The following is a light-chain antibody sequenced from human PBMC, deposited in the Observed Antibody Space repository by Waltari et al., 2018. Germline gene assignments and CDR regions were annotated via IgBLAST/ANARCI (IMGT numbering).Light chain of an antibody. CDR1: GSNIGAGYD. CDR2: GTS. V-gene: IGLV1-40*01. CDR3: QSYDTTLSVV. J-gene: IGLJ3*02. Sequence: QSVLTQPPSVSGAPGPKVTISCTGSGSNIGAGYDVHWYQQLPRAAPKLLLYGTSSRPLGVPDRFFGSTSGTSASLAITGLQAEDEADYYCQSYDTTLSVVFGGGTKLTVL.